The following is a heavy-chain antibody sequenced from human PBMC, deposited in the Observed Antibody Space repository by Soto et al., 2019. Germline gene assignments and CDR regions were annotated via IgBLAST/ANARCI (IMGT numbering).Heavy chain of an antibody. V-gene: IGHV3-23*01. CDR3: AKDPYDSSGYYHDY. CDR1: RFTFSSNA. Sequence: GGSLRLSCIASRFTFSSNAMSWVRQAPGKGLEWVSAIRGSGGSTYYADSVKGRFTISRDNSKNTLYLQMNSLRAEDTAVFYCAKDPYDSSGYYHDYWGQGTLVT. D-gene: IGHD3-22*01. CDR2: IRGSGGST. J-gene: IGHJ4*02.